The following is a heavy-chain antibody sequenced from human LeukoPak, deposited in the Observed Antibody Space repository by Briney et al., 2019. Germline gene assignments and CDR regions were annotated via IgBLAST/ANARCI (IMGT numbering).Heavy chain of an antibody. V-gene: IGHV3-53*01. CDR1: GFTVSSNY. Sequence: GGSLRLSCAAAGFTVSSNYMSWVRQAPGKGLEWVSVIYSGGSTYYADSVKGRFTISRDNSKNTLYLQMNSLRAEDTAVYYCARGTDGYPADYWGQGTLVTVSS. CDR3: ARGTDGYPADY. CDR2: IYSGGST. J-gene: IGHJ4*02. D-gene: IGHD6-25*01.